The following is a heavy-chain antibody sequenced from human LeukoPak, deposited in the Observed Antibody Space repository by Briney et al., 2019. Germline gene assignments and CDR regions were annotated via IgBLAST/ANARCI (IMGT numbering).Heavy chain of an antibody. CDR3: ARYSGNYRFFYY. V-gene: IGHV4-31*03. Sequence: SQTLSLTCTVSSGSISSYDYYWTWIRPHPGKGLEWIGYIYHSGTTYYNPSLKSRVTISVDTSENQFSLKLTAVTAADSAMCYCARYSGNYRFFYYWGPGTLFTVSS. J-gene: IGHJ4*02. CDR2: IYHSGTT. D-gene: IGHD1-26*01. CDR1: SGSISSYDYY.